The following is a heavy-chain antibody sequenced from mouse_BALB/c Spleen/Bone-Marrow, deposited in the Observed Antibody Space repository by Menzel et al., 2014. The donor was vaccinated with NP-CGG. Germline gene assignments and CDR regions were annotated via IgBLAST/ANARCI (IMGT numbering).Heavy chain of an antibody. J-gene: IGHJ4*01. D-gene: IGHD2-14*01. CDR1: GLTFSSYA. CDR2: ISSGGST. Sequence: EVQLVESGGGLVKPGGSLKLSCAASGLTFSSYAMSWVRQTPEKRLEWVASISSGGSTYYPDSVKGRFTISRDNARNILYLQMSSLRSEDTAMYYCARGGDRYDDAMDYWGQGTSVTVSS. CDR3: ARGGDRYDDAMDY. V-gene: IGHV5-6-5*01.